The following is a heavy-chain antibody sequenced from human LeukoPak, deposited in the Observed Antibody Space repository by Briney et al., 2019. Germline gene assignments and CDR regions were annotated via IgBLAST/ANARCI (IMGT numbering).Heavy chain of an antibody. D-gene: IGHD3-22*01. CDR2: IYSGGGT. V-gene: IGHV3-66*01. J-gene: IGHJ4*02. CDR3: ARNYYDSSAYYYFDY. CDR1: GFTVSNSY. Sequence: GGSLRLSCAPSGFTVSNSYMNWVRQAPGKGLEWVSLIYSGGGTYYADSVKGRFTISRDNSKNTLYLQMNSLRAEDTAVYYCARNYYDSSAYYYFDYWGQGTLVTVSS.